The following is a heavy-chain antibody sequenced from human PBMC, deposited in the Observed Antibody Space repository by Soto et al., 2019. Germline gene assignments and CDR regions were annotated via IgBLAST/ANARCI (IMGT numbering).Heavy chain of an antibody. J-gene: IGHJ4*02. Sequence: EVQLVESGGGLVQPGGSLKLSCAASGFTFSSFWMNWVRQAPGKGLEWVANIKGDGSEKYYVDSVKGRFTISRDNAKNSLYLEMNSLRAEDTAVYYCAAGFPPDYWGQGTRVTVSS. V-gene: IGHV3-7*01. CDR2: IKGDGSEK. D-gene: IGHD3-10*01. CDR3: AAGFPPDY. CDR1: GFTFSSFW.